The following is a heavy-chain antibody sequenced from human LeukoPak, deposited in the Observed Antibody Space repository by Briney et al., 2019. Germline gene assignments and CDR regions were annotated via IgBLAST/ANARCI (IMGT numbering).Heavy chain of an antibody. V-gene: IGHV4-30-4*01. CDR1: GGSISSGDYY. Sequence: SQTLSLTCTVSGGSISSGDYYWSWIRQPPGKGLEWIGHIYYSGSTHYNPSLKSRVTISVDTSKNQFSLKLSSVTAADTAVYYCAITQWLRPTHAFDIWGQGTMVTVSS. D-gene: IGHD5-12*01. CDR3: AITQWLRPTHAFDI. CDR2: IYYSGST. J-gene: IGHJ3*02.